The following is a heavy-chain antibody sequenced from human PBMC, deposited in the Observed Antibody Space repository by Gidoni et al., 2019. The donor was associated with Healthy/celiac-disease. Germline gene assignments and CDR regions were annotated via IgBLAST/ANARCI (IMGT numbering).Heavy chain of an antibody. V-gene: IGHV3-66*01. CDR2: IYSGGST. CDR3: ARAPSASSGYYYDAFDI. J-gene: IGHJ3*02. D-gene: IGHD3-22*01. Sequence: EVQLVESGGGLVQPGGSLGLSCAASGFTVSRHYMSWVRQAPGKGLEWVSVIYSGGSTYYADSVKGRFTISRDNSKNTLYLQMNSLRAEDTAVYYCARAPSASSGYYYDAFDIWGQGTMVTVSS. CDR1: GFTVSRHY.